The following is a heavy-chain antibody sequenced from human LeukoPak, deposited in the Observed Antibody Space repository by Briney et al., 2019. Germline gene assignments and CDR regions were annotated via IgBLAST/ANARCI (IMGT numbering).Heavy chain of an antibody. J-gene: IGHJ4*02. CDR1: EYSFTNYW. Sequence: GESLKISCKGSEYSFTNYWIAWVRQMPGQGLEWMGIIYPGDSDTRYTRYSPSFQGQVTISADKSISTAYLQWSSLKASDSAMYYCARQWGDCSSTSCYSAYWGQGTLVTVFS. CDR2: IYPGDSDTRYT. CDR3: ARQWGDCSSTSCYSAY. D-gene: IGHD2-2*01. V-gene: IGHV5-51*01.